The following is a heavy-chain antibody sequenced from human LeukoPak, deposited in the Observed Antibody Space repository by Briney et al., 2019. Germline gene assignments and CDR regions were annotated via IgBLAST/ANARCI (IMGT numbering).Heavy chain of an antibody. CDR3: TRVGYIDEGIDY. D-gene: IGHD5-24*01. V-gene: IGHV3-7*04. CDR1: GFPFSSYW. J-gene: IGHJ4*02. Sequence: GGSLRLSCVASGFPFSSYWMTWVRQAPGKGLEWVANIKQDGSKKSYVDSVKGRFTISRDNAKNSLYLQMNSLRAEDTAIYYCTRVGYIDEGIDYWGQGTLVTVPS. CDR2: IKQDGSKK.